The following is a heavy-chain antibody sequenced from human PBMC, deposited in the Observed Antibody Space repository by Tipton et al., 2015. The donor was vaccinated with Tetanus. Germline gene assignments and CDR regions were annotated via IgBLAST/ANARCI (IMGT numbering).Heavy chain of an antibody. CDR3: ARRGDRQNYYCYYGMDD. Sequence: QLVQSGAEVKKPGASVKVSCKASGYTFTSYGISWVRQAPGQGLEWMGWINPNSGGTNYAQKFQGRVTMTRDTSISTAYMELSRLRSDDTAVYYCARRGDRQNYYCYYGMDDWGQGTTVAVSS. CDR2: INPNSGGT. J-gene: IGHJ6*02. D-gene: IGHD2-21*02. CDR1: GYTFTSYG. V-gene: IGHV1-2*02.